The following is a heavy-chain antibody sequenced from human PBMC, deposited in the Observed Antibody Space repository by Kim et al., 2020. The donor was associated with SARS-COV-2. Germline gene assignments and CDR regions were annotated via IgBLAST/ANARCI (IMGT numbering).Heavy chain of an antibody. CDR3: ARGDGSGWYPDSTFDY. Sequence: ASVKVSCKASGYTFTSYAMNWVRQAPGQGLEWMGWINTNTGNPTYAQGFTGLFVFSLDTSVSTAYLQISSLKAEDTAVYYCARGDGSGWYPDSTFDYWGQGTLVTVSS. V-gene: IGHV7-4-1*02. CDR1: GYTFTSYA. J-gene: IGHJ4*02. CDR2: INTNTGNP. D-gene: IGHD6-19*01.